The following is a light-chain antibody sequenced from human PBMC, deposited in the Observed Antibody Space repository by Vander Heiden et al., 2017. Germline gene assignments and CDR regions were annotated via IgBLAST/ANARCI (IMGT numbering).Light chain of an antibody. J-gene: IGLJ2*01. CDR1: SLRSSY. CDR2: GKN. V-gene: IGLV3-19*01. Sequence: SSELTQAPAVSVALGQTVRITCQGDSLRSSYASWYQQKPGQAPVLVIYGKNNRPSGIPDRFSGSSSGNTASLTITGAQAEDEADYYCNSRDSSGNHFVVFGGGTKLTVL. CDR3: NSRDSSGNHFVV.